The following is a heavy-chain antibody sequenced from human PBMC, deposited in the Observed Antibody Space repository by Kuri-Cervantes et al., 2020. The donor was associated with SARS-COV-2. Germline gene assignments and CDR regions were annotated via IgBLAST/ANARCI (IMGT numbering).Heavy chain of an antibody. J-gene: IGHJ5*02. CDR3: ARTLRTLSYGLSEWFDP. CDR2: IIPILGTA. D-gene: IGHD1-26*01. Sequence: SVKVSCKASGGTFSSYAISWVRRAPGQGLEWMGRIIPILGTANYAQKFQGRVTITADKSTSTAYMELSSLRSEDTAVYYCARTLRTLSYGLSEWFDPWGQGTLVTVSS. V-gene: IGHV1-69*04. CDR1: GGTFSSYA.